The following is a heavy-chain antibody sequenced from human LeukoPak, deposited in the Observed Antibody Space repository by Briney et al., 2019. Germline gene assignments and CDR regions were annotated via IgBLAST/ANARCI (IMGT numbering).Heavy chain of an antibody. J-gene: IGHJ5*02. CDR3: ARMVRGVIIGWFDP. V-gene: IGHV3-21*01. CDR2: ISSSSSYI. CDR1: GFTFSSYS. Sequence: GESLRLSCAASGFTFSSYSKNWVRQAPGIGQEWVSSISSSSSYIYYADSVKGRFTISRDNAKNSLYLQMNSLRAEDTAVYYCARMVRGVIIGWFDPWGQGTLVTVSS. D-gene: IGHD3-10*01.